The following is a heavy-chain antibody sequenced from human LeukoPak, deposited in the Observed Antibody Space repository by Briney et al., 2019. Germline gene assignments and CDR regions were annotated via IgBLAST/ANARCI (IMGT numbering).Heavy chain of an antibody. Sequence: SETLSLTCTVSGGSISSGSYYWSWIRQPAGKGLEWIGRIYTSGSTNYNPSLKSRVTISVDTSKNQFSLKLSSVTAADTAVYYCARVRPRAVFGVVIPYDLWGRGTLVTVSS. V-gene: IGHV4-61*02. CDR1: GGSISSGSYY. CDR3: ARVRPRAVFGVVIPYDL. D-gene: IGHD3-3*01. J-gene: IGHJ2*01. CDR2: IYTSGST.